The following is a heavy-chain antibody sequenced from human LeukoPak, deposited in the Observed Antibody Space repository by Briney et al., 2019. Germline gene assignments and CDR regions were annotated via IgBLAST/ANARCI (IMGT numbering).Heavy chain of an antibody. J-gene: IGHJ4*02. CDR2: ISGSGGST. CDR3: AKARIAVAGTGGSYFDY. D-gene: IGHD6-19*01. Sequence: GGSLRLSCAASGFTFSSYAMSWVRQAPGKGLEGVSAISGSGGSTYYADSVKGRFTIPRDNSKNTLYLQMNSLRAEDTAVYYCAKARIAVAGTGGSYFDYWSQGTLVTVSS. V-gene: IGHV3-23*01. CDR1: GFTFSSYA.